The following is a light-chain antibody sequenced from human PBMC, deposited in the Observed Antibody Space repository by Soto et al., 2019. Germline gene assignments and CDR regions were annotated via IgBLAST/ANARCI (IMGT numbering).Light chain of an antibody. CDR3: QVWDALRDHYV. J-gene: IGLJ1*01. V-gene: IGLV3-21*02. CDR1: NIATKS. Sequence: SYELTQPPSVSVAPGQTARITCEGNNIATKSVHWYQQKPGQAPVLVVYDGSDRPSGIPDRFSGYNSGNTATLTISRVESGDEADYYCQVWDALRDHYVFGTGTKVTVL. CDR2: DGS.